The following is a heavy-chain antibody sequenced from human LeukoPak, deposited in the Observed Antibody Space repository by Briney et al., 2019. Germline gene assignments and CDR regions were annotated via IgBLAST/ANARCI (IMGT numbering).Heavy chain of an antibody. Sequence: GGSLRLSCAASGFTFSSQTMTWVRQAPGKGLEWVSVISSDGSTTYYADSVKGRFTISRDNSKNTLFMQMNSLRGEDTAIYYCASRDYASGGTYYGLAYWGQGTLVTVSS. V-gene: IGHV3-23*01. CDR2: ISSDGSTT. J-gene: IGHJ4*02. CDR3: ASRDYASGGTYYGLAY. D-gene: IGHD2-15*01. CDR1: GFTFSSQT.